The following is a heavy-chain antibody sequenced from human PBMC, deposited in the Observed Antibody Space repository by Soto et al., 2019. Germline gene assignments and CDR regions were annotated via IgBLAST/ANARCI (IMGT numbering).Heavy chain of an antibody. CDR2: IYFNGST. V-gene: IGHV4-61*01. J-gene: IGHJ5*02. Sequence: SETLSLTCTVSGGAVSSGTYCWSWIRQPPGKGLEWIGHIYFNGSTNYNPSLKSRVTMSLDTSRNQFSLKLSSVTAADTAVYYCTRGPPRVQWFDPWGLGTLVTVSS. CDR3: TRGPPRVQWFDP. CDR1: GGAVSSGTYC.